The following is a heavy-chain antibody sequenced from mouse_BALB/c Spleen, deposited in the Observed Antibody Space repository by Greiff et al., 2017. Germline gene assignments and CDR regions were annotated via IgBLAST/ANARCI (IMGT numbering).Heavy chain of an antibody. Sequence: LVESGAELVRSGASVKLSCTASGFNIKDYYMHWVKQRPEQGLEWIGWIDPENGDTEYAPKFQGKATMTADTSSNTAYLQLSSLTSEDTAVYYCNVRTGTEFAYWGQGTLVTVSA. CDR1: GFNIKDYY. CDR2: IDPENGDT. V-gene: IGHV14-4*02. J-gene: IGHJ3*01. CDR3: NVRTGTEFAY. D-gene: IGHD4-1*01.